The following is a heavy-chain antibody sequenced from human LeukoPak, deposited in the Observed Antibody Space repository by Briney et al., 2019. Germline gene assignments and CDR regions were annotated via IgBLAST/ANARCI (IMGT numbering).Heavy chain of an antibody. Sequence: GGSLRLSCAASGFTVSNNYMTWVRQAPGKGLEWVSLIYSGGSTYYADSVKGRFTISRDNSKNTVYLQMNSLRAEDTAVYYCARDGVAVAGTGGYWGQGTLVTVSS. CDR3: ARDGVAVAGTGGY. CDR2: IYSGGST. D-gene: IGHD6-19*01. CDR1: GFTVSNNY. V-gene: IGHV3-66*01. J-gene: IGHJ4*02.